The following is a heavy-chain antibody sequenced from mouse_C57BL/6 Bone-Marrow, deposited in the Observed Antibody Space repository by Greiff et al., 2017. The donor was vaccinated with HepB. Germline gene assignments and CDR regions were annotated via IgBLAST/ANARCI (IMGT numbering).Heavy chain of an antibody. V-gene: IGHV5-15*04. Sequence: EVKVEESGGGLVQPGGSLKLSCAASGFTFSDYGMAWVRQAPRKGPEWVAFISNLAYSIYYADTVTGRFTMSRENAKNTLYLEMSSLRSEDTAMYYCARHFYDGYYDAMDYWGQGTSVTVSS. J-gene: IGHJ4*01. D-gene: IGHD2-3*01. CDR2: ISNLAYSI. CDR3: ARHFYDGYYDAMDY. CDR1: GFTFSDYG.